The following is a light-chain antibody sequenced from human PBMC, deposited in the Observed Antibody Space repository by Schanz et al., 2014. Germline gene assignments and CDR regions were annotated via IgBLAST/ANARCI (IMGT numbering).Light chain of an antibody. CDR1: SSDVGGYNY. Sequence: QSALTQPASVSGSPGQPITISCTGTSSDVGGYNYVSWYQQHPGKAPKLMIYDVNHRPSGVSNRFSGSKSGNTASLTISGLQAEDEADYYCSSYTNNYSLVFGGGTKLTVL. J-gene: IGLJ2*01. CDR2: DVN. CDR3: SSYTNNYSLV. V-gene: IGLV2-14*03.